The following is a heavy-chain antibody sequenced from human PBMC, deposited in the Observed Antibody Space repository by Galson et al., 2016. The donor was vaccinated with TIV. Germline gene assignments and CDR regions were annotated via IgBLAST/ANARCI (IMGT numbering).Heavy chain of an antibody. CDR3: ATTGGTNWNYFDN. D-gene: IGHD1/OR15-1a*01. V-gene: IGHV3-53*01. CDR1: FSVTTYY. J-gene: IGHJ4*02. CDR2: LYVLGTT. Sequence: FSVTTYYISWVRQAPGRGLEWVSVLYVLGTTYYADSVKGRFTVSRDTSKNTLYLEMSTLRAEDTAVYYCATTGGTNWNYFDNWGQGTLVTVSS.